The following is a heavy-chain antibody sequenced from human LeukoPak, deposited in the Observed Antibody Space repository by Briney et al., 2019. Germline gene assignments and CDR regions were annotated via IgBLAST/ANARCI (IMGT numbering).Heavy chain of an antibody. CDR2: ISSSGTSR. V-gene: IGHV3-48*04. D-gene: IGHD3-22*01. J-gene: IGHJ4*02. CDR3: ARVRAYDTSGFYYDYFDY. CDR1: GFTVSSNS. Sequence: GGSLRLSCTVSGFTVSSNSMSWVRQAPGKGLEWVSYISSSGTSRYYADSVKGRFTISRDNAKNSLYLQMKSLRVEDTAIYYCARVRAYDTSGFYYDYFDYWGQGTLVTVSS.